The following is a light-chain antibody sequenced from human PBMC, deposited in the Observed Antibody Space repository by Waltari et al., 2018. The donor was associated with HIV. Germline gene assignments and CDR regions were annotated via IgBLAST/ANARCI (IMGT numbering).Light chain of an antibody. V-gene: IGKV1D-16*01. J-gene: IGKJ1*01. CDR1: PTVRSS. CDR3: QQYYTFPRT. Sequence: DIQITQSPPSLSASVGQRVTITCRASPTVRSSLAWYQQRPGKAPKSLVYGASKLQTEVPSRFSAGGSGTNFSLTISSLKPEDFATYICQQYYTFPRTFGRGTRVDMK. CDR2: GAS.